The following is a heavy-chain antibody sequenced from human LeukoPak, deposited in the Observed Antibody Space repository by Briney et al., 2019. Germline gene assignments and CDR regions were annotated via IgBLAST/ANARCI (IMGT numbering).Heavy chain of an antibody. Sequence: SETLSLTCAVSGYSISSGYYWGWIRQPPRKGLEWIGEINHSGSTNYNPSLKSRVTISVDTSKNQFSLKLSSVTAADTAVYYCARGDYGDPPGYWGQGTLVTVSS. CDR2: INHSGST. V-gene: IGHV4-38-2*01. CDR3: ARGDYGDPPGY. J-gene: IGHJ4*02. CDR1: GYSISSGYY. D-gene: IGHD4-17*01.